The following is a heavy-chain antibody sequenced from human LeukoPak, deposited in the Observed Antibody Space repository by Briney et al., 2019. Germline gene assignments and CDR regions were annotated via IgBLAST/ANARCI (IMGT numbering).Heavy chain of an antibody. CDR1: GGSISSYY. CDR2: IYYSGST. J-gene: IGHJ4*02. CDR3: GRGSWGKDDSSGYYRY. D-gene: IGHD3-22*01. Sequence: PSETLSLTCTVSGGSISSYYWSWLRQPPGKGLEWIGYIYYSGSTNYNPSLKSRVTISVDTSKNQFSPKLSSVTAADTAVYYCGRGSWGKDDSSGYYRYWGQGTLVTVSS. V-gene: IGHV4-59*01.